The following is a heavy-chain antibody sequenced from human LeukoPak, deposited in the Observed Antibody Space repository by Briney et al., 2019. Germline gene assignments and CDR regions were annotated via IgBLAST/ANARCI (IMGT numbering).Heavy chain of an antibody. J-gene: IGHJ4*02. V-gene: IGHV3-7*01. CDR3: ARETDTAMVPPFDY. CDR2: IKQDGSEK. CDR1: GFTFSSYW. D-gene: IGHD5-18*01. Sequence: GGSLRLSCAASGFTFSSYWMSWVRQAPGKGLEWVASIKQDGSEKYYVDSVKGRFTISRDNAKNSLYLQMNSLRAEDTAVYYCARETDTAMVPPFDYWGQGTLVTVSS.